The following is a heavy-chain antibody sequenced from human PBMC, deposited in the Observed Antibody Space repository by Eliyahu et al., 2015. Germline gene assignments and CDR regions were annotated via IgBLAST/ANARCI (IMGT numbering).Heavy chain of an antibody. Sequence: GLVKPSGTLSLTCAVSGGSISSSNWWSWVRQPPGKGLEWIGEIXHSGSTNYNPSLKSRVTISVDKSKNQFSLKLSSVTAADTAVYYCARRGIVVVVAATGFDPWGQGTLVTVSS. CDR1: GGSISSSNW. V-gene: IGHV4-4*02. CDR3: ARRGIVVVVAATGFDP. J-gene: IGHJ5*02. CDR2: IXHSGST. D-gene: IGHD2-15*01.